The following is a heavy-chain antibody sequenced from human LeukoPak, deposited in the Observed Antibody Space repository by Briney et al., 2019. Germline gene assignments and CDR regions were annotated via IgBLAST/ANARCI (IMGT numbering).Heavy chain of an antibody. CDR3: AREEYCTNGVCFPDY. CDR1: GGTFSSYA. V-gene: IGHV1-69*13. CDR2: IIPIFGTA. Sequence: SVKVSCKASGGTFSSYAISWVRQAPGQGLEWMGGIIPIFGTADYAQKFQGRVTITADESTSTAYMELSSLRSEDTAVYYCAREEYCTNGVCFPDYWGQGTLVTASS. D-gene: IGHD2-8*01. J-gene: IGHJ4*02.